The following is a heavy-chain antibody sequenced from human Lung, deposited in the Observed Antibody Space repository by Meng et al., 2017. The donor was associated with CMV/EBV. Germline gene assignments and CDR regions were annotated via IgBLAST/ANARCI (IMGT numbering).Heavy chain of an antibody. CDR2: INSDGSST. CDR3: ARGGSSWGGKYYYYGMDV. CDR1: GFTFSSYW. J-gene: IGHJ6*01. V-gene: IGHV3-74*01. Sequence: GGSLRLSCAASGFTFSSYWMHWVRQAPGKGLVWVSRINSDGSSTSYADSVKGRFTISRDNAKNTLYLQMNSLRAEDTAVYYCARGGSSWGGKYYYYGMDVWGQGNXV. D-gene: IGHD6-13*01.